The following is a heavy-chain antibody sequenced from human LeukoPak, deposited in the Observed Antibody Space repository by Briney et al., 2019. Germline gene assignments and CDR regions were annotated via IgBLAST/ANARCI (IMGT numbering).Heavy chain of an antibody. D-gene: IGHD3-22*01. CDR1: GYTFTGYY. V-gene: IGHV1-2*02. Sequence: GSSVKVSCKASGYTFTGYYMHWVRQAPGQGLEWMGWINPNSGGTNYAQKFQGRVTMTRDTSISTAYMELSRLRSDDTAVYYCARLSYDSSGYYNWFDPWAQGTLVTVSS. CDR3: ARLSYDSSGYYNWFDP. J-gene: IGHJ5*02. CDR2: INPNSGGT.